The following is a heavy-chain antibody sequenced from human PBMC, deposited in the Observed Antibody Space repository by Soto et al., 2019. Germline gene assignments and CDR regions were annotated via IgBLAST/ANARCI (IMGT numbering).Heavy chain of an antibody. Sequence: SETLSLTCAVSGYSISSGYYWGWIRQPPGKGLEWIGSIYHSGSTYYNPSLKSRVTISVDTSKNQFSLKLSSVTAADTAVYYCARDSSGRHDYWGQGTLVTVSS. D-gene: IGHD3-22*01. CDR2: IYHSGST. CDR3: ARDSSGRHDY. J-gene: IGHJ4*02. CDR1: GYSISSGYY. V-gene: IGHV4-38-2*02.